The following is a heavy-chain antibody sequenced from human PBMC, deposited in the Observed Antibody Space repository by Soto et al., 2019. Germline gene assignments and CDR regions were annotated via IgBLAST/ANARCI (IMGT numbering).Heavy chain of an antibody. J-gene: IGHJ5*02. CDR2: IYYSGST. CDR3: ARERPDGARLDP. CDR1: GGSIGSGDYY. Sequence: SETLSLTCTVSGGSIGSGDYYWSWIRQPPGKGLEWIGYIYYSGSTHYNPSLKSRVTISVDTSKNQFSLKLSSVTAADTAVYYCARERPDGARLDPWGQGTLVTVSS. V-gene: IGHV4-30-4*01. D-gene: IGHD6-6*01.